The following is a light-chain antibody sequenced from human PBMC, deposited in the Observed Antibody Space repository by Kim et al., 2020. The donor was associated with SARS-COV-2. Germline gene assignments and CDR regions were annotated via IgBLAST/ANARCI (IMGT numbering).Light chain of an antibody. CDR2: RDH. Sequence: PGQRVAISCSGSGPNIRSNYLFWYPQPPGTAPKLLLHRDHPRPSGVPDRFSGAQSCTSTSRAIHGLRSEDEADYYCAAWDDSLHVVFGGGTQLTVL. J-gene: IGLJ2*01. CDR1: GPNIRSNY. V-gene: IGLV1-47*01. CDR3: AAWDDSLHVV.